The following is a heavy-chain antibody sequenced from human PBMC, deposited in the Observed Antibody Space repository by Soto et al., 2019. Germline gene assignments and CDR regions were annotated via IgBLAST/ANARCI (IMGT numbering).Heavy chain of an antibody. CDR1: GFTFSSYA. V-gene: IGHV3-23*01. D-gene: IGHD3-10*01. Sequence: GGSLRLSCAASGFTFSSYAMSWVRQAPGKGLEWVSAISGSGGSTYYADSVKGRFTISRDNSKSTLYLQMNSLRAEDTAVYYCAKFGGGGTFHYGSGTPRSYWGQGTLVTVSS. J-gene: IGHJ4*02. CDR2: ISGSGGST. CDR3: AKFGGGGTFHYGSGTPRSY.